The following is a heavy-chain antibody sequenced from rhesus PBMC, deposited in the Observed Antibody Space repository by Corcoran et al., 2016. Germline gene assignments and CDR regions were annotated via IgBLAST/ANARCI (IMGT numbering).Heavy chain of an antibody. D-gene: IGHD1-20*01. CDR1: GYSISSGYY. Sequence: QVQLQESGPGLVKPSETLSLTCAVSGYSISSGYYWGWIRQPPGKGLEYIGYISGTSVNTYYHPSLKSRVTISKDTSKNQFALKLSSVTAADTAVYYCARQSQHNSVDVWGRGVLVTVSS. V-gene: IGHV4-99*01. CDR2: ISGTSVNT. CDR3: ARQSQHNSVDV. J-gene: IGHJ5-2*02.